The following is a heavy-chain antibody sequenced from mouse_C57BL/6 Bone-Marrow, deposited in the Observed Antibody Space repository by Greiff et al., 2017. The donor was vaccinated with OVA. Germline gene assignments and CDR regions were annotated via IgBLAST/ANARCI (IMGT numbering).Heavy chain of an antibody. CDR2: IYPGDGDT. Sequence: VQLQQSGPELVQPGASVKISCKASGYAFSSSWMNWVKQRPGKGLEWIGRIYPGDGDTNYNGKFKGQATLTADKSSSTAYMQLSSLTSEDSAVYFCARLGGSRGPYFDVWGTGTTVTVSS. J-gene: IGHJ1*03. D-gene: IGHD1-1*01. V-gene: IGHV1-82*01. CDR3: ARLGGSRGPYFDV. CDR1: GYAFSSSW.